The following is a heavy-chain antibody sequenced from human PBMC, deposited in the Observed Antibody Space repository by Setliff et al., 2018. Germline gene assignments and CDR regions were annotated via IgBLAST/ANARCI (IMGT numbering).Heavy chain of an antibody. Sequence: ASVKVSCKASGYSFSDSAVNWVRQAPGQGLEWVGWISVYNDNKNYAQKFQGRVAITTDTSTSTAYMELRSLRSDDTAVYYCAKGGNITRETYYYYGMDVWGQGTTVTVSS. D-gene: IGHD1-20*01. V-gene: IGHV1-18*01. J-gene: IGHJ6*02. CDR1: GYSFSDSA. CDR3: AKGGNITRETYYYYGMDV. CDR2: ISVYNDNK.